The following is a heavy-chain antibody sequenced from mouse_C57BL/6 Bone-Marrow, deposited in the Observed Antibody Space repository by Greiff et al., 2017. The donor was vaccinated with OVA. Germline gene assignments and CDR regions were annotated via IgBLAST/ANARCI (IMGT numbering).Heavy chain of an antibody. Sequence: VQLKESGGGLVQPGGSLKLSCAASGFTFSDYGMAWVRQAPRKGPEWVAFISNLAYSIYYADTVTGRFTISRENAKNTLYLEMSSLRSEDTAMYYCARHFYYGNYDWYFDVWGTGTTVTVSS. CDR3: ARHFYYGNYDWYFDV. CDR2: ISNLAYSI. J-gene: IGHJ1*03. D-gene: IGHD2-1*01. CDR1: GFTFSDYG. V-gene: IGHV5-15*01.